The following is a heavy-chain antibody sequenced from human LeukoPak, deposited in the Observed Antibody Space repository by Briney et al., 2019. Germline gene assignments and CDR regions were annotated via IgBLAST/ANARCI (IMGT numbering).Heavy chain of an antibody. CDR3: ARDLGYCTNGVCHTRFDY. V-gene: IGHV4-30-4*01. CDR1: GDSISSGDYY. D-gene: IGHD2-8*01. Sequence: SETLSLTCTVSGDSISSGDYYWSWIRQPPGKGLEWIGYIYYSGSTYYNPSLKSRVTISVDTSKNQFSLKLSSVTAADTAVYYCARDLGYCTNGVCHTRFDYWGQGTLVAVSS. J-gene: IGHJ4*02. CDR2: IYYSGST.